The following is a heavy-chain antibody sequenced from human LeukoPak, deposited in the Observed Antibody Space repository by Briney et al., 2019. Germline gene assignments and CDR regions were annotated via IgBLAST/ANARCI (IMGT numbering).Heavy chain of an antibody. CDR2: ISYDGRNK. CDR1: GFTFSSYG. D-gene: IGHD5-12*01. CDR3: AKGGVATVDYFDH. Sequence: GGSLRLSCAASGFTFSSYGMHWVSHAPGKGLEWVAVISYDGRNKYYADSVKGRFTISRDDSKNTLYLQMNSLRVEDTAVYYCAKGGVATVDYFDHWGQGTLVTVSS. V-gene: IGHV3-30*18. J-gene: IGHJ4*02.